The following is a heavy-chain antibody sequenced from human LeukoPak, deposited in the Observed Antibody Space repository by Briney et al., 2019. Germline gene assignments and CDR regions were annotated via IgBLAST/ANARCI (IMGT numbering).Heavy chain of an antibody. Sequence: ETLSLTCTVSGGSISSGDYYWSWIRQPPGKGLEWVANIKQDGSEKYYVDSVKGRFTISRDNAENSLYLQMNSLRAEDTAVYYCARAALNYRYYYYYMDVWGKGTTVTVSS. D-gene: IGHD1-7*01. CDR3: ARAALNYRYYYYYMDV. CDR1: GGSISSGDYY. V-gene: IGHV3-7*01. J-gene: IGHJ6*03. CDR2: IKQDGSEK.